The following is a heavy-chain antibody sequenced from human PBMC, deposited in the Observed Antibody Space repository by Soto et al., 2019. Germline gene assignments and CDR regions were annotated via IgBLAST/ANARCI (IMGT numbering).Heavy chain of an antibody. CDR1: GGSFSDSY. CDR2: ISYSGRT. V-gene: IGHV4-34*01. D-gene: IGHD4-17*01. Sequence: SETLSLTCAVYGGSFSDSYWTWIRQSPRRGLELIGSISYSGRTYDNPSLQSRVTISIDASKNQFSLKLTSVTTADTAVYYCARRRASDYGGNHHPYYFDRWGQGAMVTVYS. CDR3: ARRRASDYGGNHHPYYFDR. J-gene: IGHJ4*02.